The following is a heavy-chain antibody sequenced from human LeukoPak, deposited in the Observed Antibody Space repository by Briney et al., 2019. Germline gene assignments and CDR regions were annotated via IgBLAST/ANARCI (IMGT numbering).Heavy chain of an antibody. CDR3: ARGAPPQN. Sequence: SETLSLTCTVSGGSISSSSYYWGWIRQPPGKGLEWIGSVYYTGASYYNPSLKSRVTIPIDTSKKHFSLKLTSVTAADTAVYYCARGAPPQNWGQGTLVTVSS. CDR2: VYYTGAS. V-gene: IGHV4-39*07. J-gene: IGHJ4*02. CDR1: GGSISSSSYY.